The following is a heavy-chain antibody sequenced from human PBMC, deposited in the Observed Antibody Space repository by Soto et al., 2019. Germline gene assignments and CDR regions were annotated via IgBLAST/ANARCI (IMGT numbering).Heavy chain of an antibody. CDR3: AKDYGSSRYFFDY. J-gene: IGHJ4*02. CDR1: GFNFNYFA. Sequence: GGSLRLSCAASGFNFNYFAMSWVRQSPGKGLEWVSTVSGTGANTYYADSVKGRFTISRDNSKNTLYMQINSLRAEDAAVYYCAKDYGSSRYFFDYWGQGTLVTVSS. D-gene: IGHD6-19*01. CDR2: VSGTGANT. V-gene: IGHV3-23*01.